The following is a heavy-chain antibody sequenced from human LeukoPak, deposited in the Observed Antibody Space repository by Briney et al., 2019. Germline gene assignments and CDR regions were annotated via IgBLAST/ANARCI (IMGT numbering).Heavy chain of an antibody. Sequence: PSETLSLTCIVSGASISSGGYYWSWIRQHPGKGLEWIGYIYYSGGTGYNPSLKSRVTISEDTSKNQFSLKLSSVTAADTAVYYCAGDGDDCSGGSCYVFWGQGTLVTVSS. D-gene: IGHD2-15*01. CDR3: AGDGDDCSGGSCYVF. CDR1: GASISSGGYY. J-gene: IGHJ4*02. V-gene: IGHV4-31*03. CDR2: IYYSGGT.